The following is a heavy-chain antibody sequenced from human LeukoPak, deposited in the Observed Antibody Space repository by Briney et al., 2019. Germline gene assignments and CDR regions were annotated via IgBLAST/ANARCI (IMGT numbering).Heavy chain of an antibody. D-gene: IGHD3-3*01. CDR3: ARVYDSWSDYYYYGMDV. Sequence: PSETLSLTCTVSGGSISSYYWSWIRQPPGKGLEWIGYIYYSGSTNYNPSLKSRVTISVDTSKNQFSLKLSSVTAADTAVYYCARVYDSWSDYYYYGMDVWGQGTTVTVSS. V-gene: IGHV4-59*01. CDR2: IYYSGST. CDR1: GGSISSYY. J-gene: IGHJ6*02.